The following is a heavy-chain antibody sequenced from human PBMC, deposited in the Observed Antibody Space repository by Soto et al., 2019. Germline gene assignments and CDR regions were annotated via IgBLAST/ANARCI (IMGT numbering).Heavy chain of an antibody. CDR2: IYYSGST. J-gene: IGHJ4*02. Sequence: PSETLSLTCTVSGGSISSSSYYWGWIRQPPGKGLEWIGSIYYSGSTYYNPSLKSRVTISVDTSKNQFSLKLSSVTAADTAVYYCAGSDITYYYDRSGYYYLYYFDYWVQGTLVTVSS. CDR1: GGSISSSSYY. V-gene: IGHV4-39*01. D-gene: IGHD3-22*01. CDR3: AGSDITYYYDRSGYYYLYYFDY.